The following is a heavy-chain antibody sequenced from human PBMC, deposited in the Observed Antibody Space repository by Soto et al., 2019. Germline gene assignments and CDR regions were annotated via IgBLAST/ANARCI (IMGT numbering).Heavy chain of an antibody. CDR2: ISSSSSTI. Sequence: EVQLVESGGGLVQPGGSLRLSCAASGFTFSSYSMNWVRQAPGKGLEWVSYISSSSSTIYYADSVKGRFTISRDNAQNSLYLQMNSLRDEDTAVYYCARDLTVTMVRGTSDAFDIWGQGTMVTVSS. CDR1: GFTFSSYS. CDR3: ARDLTVTMVRGTSDAFDI. V-gene: IGHV3-48*02. D-gene: IGHD3-10*01. J-gene: IGHJ3*02.